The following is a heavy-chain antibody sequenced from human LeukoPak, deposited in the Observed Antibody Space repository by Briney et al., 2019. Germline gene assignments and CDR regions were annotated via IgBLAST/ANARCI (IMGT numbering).Heavy chain of an antibody. D-gene: IGHD2-2*01. Sequence: PGGSLRLSCAASVFTFSSYAMSWVRQAPGKGLEWVSAISGSGGSTYYADSVKGRFTISRDNSKNTLYLQMNSLRAEDTAVYYCARREPKVPAARYWGQGTLVTVSS. CDR1: VFTFSSYA. J-gene: IGHJ4*02. V-gene: IGHV3-23*01. CDR2: ISGSGGST. CDR3: ARREPKVPAARY.